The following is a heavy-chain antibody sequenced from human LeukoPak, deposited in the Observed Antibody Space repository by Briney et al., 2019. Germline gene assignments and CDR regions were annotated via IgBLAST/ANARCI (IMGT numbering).Heavy chain of an antibody. CDR1: GFTFSTYG. D-gene: IGHD6-19*01. Sequence: GGSLRLSCAASGFTFSTYGMHWVRQAPGKGLEWVAVISYDGSNKYYADSVKGRFTISRDNSKNTLYLQMNSLRAEDTAVYYCAKVAGIAVAGRRGYFDYWGQGTLVTVSS. J-gene: IGHJ4*02. V-gene: IGHV3-30*18. CDR3: AKVAGIAVAGRRGYFDY. CDR2: ISYDGSNK.